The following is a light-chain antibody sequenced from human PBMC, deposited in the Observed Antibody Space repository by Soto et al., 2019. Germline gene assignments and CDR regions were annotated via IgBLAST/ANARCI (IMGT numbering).Light chain of an antibody. CDR1: QSISSY. CDR2: SAS. Sequence: DIQMTQSPSSLSASVGDRVTITCRASQSISSYLNWYQQKPGKAPNLLIYSASKLHSGVPSRFSGSGSGTDFTLIISGLQPEDFATYYCQQSSSNPLTFGGGTRV. J-gene: IGKJ4*02. V-gene: IGKV1-39*01. CDR3: QQSSSNPLT.